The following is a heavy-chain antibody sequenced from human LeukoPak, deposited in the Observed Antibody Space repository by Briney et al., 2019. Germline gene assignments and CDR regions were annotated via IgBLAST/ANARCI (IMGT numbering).Heavy chain of an antibody. CDR1: GGSISSSGYS. V-gene: IGHV4-30-2*01. Sequence: SQTLSLTCAVSGGSISSSGYSWSWIRQPPGKGLEWIGYIYHSGSASYNPSLKSRVTISVDRSKNQFSLRLSSVTAADTAVYYCARGSDNGDYTDGYFDPWGQGALVTVSS. J-gene: IGHJ5*02. CDR2: IYHSGSA. CDR3: ARGSDNGDYTDGYFDP. D-gene: IGHD4-17*01.